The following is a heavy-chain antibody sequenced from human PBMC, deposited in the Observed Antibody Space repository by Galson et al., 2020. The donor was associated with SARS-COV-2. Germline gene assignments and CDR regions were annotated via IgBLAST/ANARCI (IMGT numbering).Heavy chain of an antibody. CDR3: AEISIDSSGYHDY. D-gene: IGHD3-22*01. V-gene: IGHV4-34*01. J-gene: IGHJ4*02. CDR1: GGSFSGYY. Sequence: ETSEPLSLTCAVYGGSFSGYYWSWIRQPPGKGLEWIGAINQSGSTNNNPSLKSRLIIPVDTSNNQFSLKLTSVTAADTAIYYCAEISIDSSGYHDYWGQGMLVTVSS. CDR2: INQSGST.